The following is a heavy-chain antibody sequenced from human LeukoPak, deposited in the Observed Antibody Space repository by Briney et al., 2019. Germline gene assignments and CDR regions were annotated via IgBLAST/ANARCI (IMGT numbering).Heavy chain of an antibody. V-gene: IGHV4-34*01. J-gene: IGHJ6*03. D-gene: IGHD1-1*01. CDR2: INHSGST. CDR3: ARLDWNDYYYYYMDV. CDR1: GGSFSGYY. Sequence: SETLSLTCAVYGGSFSGYYWSWIRQPPGKGLEWIGEINHSGSTNYNPSLKSRVTISVDTSKNQFSLKLSSVTAADTAVYYCARLDWNDYYYYYMDVWGKGTTVTVSS.